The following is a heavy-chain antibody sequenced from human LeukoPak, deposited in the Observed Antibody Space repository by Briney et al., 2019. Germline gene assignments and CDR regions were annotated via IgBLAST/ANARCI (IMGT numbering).Heavy chain of an antibody. D-gene: IGHD3-22*01. CDR2: IIPIFGTA. CDR1: GGTFSSYA. CDR3: ARGPLPYYYDSSGYTPYYFDY. V-gene: IGHV1-69*05. J-gene: IGHJ4*02. Sequence: SVKVSCKASGGTFSSYAISWVRQAPGQGLEWMGGIIPIFGTANYAQKFQGRVTITTDESTSTAYMELSNLRSEDTAVYYCARGPLPYYYDSSGYTPYYFDYWGQGTLVTVSS.